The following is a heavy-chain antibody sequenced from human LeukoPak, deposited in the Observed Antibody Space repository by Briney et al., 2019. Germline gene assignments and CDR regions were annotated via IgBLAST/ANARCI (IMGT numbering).Heavy chain of an antibody. Sequence: ASVKVSCKASGYTFTSSGISWVRQAPGQGLEWMGWISAYNGNTNYAQKLQGRVTMTTDTSTSTAYMELRSLRSDDTAVYYCARDTLYSDYYDSSGSHGWFDPWGQGTLVTVSS. V-gene: IGHV1-18*01. CDR3: ARDTLYSDYYDSSGSHGWFDP. D-gene: IGHD3-22*01. J-gene: IGHJ5*02. CDR1: GYTFTSSG. CDR2: ISAYNGNT.